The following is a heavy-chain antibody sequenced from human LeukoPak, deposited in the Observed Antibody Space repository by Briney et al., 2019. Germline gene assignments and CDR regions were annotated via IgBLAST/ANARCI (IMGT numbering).Heavy chain of an antibody. V-gene: IGHV3-30*02. Sequence: PGGSLRLSCTASGFTFSNYGMHWVRQAPGKGLEWVAFIRYDGGRKNFADSVKGRFTISRDISNNTVFLQMNSLRADDTAVYYCARSARLMKGVVEVTALDDWGQGTLVTVSS. CDR2: IRYDGGRK. CDR3: ARSARLMKGVVEVTALDD. CDR1: GFTFSNYG. D-gene: IGHD3-3*01. J-gene: IGHJ4*02.